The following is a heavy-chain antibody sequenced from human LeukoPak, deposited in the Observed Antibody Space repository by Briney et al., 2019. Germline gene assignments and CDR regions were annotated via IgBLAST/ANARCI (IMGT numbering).Heavy chain of an antibody. CDR3: ARDRTFSGPDAFDI. CDR1: GFTFSSYS. Sequence: GGSLRLSCAASGFTFSSYSMNWVRQAPGKGLEWVSYISSSSSTIYYADSVKGRFTISRVNAKNSLYLQMNSLRAEDTAVYYCARDRTFSGPDAFDIWGQGTMVTVSS. D-gene: IGHD5-12*01. V-gene: IGHV3-48*01. CDR2: ISSSSSTI. J-gene: IGHJ3*02.